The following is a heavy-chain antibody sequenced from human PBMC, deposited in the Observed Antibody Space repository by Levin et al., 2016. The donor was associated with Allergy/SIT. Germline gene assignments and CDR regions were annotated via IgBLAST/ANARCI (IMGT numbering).Heavy chain of an antibody. CDR3: AKKWQISGRTDFFDL. V-gene: IGHV3-23*01. J-gene: IGHJ3*01. CDR1: GFTFRSYS. Sequence: GESLKISCAASGFTFRSYSMSWVRQAPGRGLEWVASIGGGADSTTYEDSVKGRFTISRDNSKNTLYLQMNSLRGEDTAIYHCAKKWQISGRTDFFDLWGQGTMVTVSS. D-gene: IGHD3/OR15-3a*01. CDR2: IGGGADST.